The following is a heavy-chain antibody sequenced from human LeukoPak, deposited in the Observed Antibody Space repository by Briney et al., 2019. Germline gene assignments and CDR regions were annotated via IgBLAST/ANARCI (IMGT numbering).Heavy chain of an antibody. V-gene: IGHV1-8*03. CDR2: MNPISGNT. D-gene: IGHD3-10*01. CDR1: GYTFSNND. Sequence: ASVKVSCKASGYTFSNNDINWVRQATGQGLEWMGWMNPISGNTGFAQKFQGRVTISRSTSISTAYMELSSLRSDDTAVYYCARNIWFGESADAFDIWGQGTMVTVSS. J-gene: IGHJ3*02. CDR3: ARNIWFGESADAFDI.